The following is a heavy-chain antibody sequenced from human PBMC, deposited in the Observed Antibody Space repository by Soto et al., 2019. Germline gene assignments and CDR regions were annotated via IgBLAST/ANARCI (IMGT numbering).Heavy chain of an antibody. Sequence: ASVKVSCTAYGGTFSSYAISWVRQAPGQGLEWMGGIIPIFGTANYAQKFQGRVTITADKSTSTAYMELSSLRSEDTAVYYCARDREMATIVYYYYGMDVWGQGTTVTVSS. CDR3: ARDREMATIVYYYYGMDV. D-gene: IGHD5-12*01. J-gene: IGHJ6*02. CDR1: GGTFSSYA. V-gene: IGHV1-69*06. CDR2: IIPIFGTA.